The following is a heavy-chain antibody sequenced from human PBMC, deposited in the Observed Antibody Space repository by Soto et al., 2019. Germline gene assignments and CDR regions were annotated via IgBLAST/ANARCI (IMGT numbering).Heavy chain of an antibody. J-gene: IGHJ4*02. CDR2: ISYDGSNK. CDR3: ARDTSNYFDY. V-gene: IGHV3-30-3*01. D-gene: IGHD3-3*01. CDR1: GFTFSSYA. Sequence: GGSLRLSCAASGFTFSSYAMHWVRQAPGKGLEWVAVISYDGSNKYYADSVKGRFTISRDNSKNTLYLQMNSLRAEDTAVYYWARDTSNYFDYWGQGTLVTVSS.